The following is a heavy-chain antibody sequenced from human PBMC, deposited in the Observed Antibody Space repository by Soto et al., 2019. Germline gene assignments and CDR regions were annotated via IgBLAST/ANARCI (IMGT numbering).Heavy chain of an antibody. D-gene: IGHD3-3*01. Sequence: GGSLRLSCEASGFTFSSYWIHWVRQAPEKGLVWVSRIKGDEIATSYADSVKGRFTISRDNAKNTLYLQMNSLRAEDTAVYYCARGLPITIFGVVIPNDYYYYMDVWGKGTTVTVSS. CDR3: ARGLPITIFGVVIPNDYYYYMDV. V-gene: IGHV3-74*01. CDR1: GFTFSSYW. J-gene: IGHJ6*03. CDR2: IKGDEIAT.